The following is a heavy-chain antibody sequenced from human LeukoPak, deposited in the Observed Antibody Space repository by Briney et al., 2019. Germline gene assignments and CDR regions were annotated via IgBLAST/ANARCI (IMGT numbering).Heavy chain of an antibody. Sequence: PGRSLRLSCAASGFTFSSYAMHWVRQAPGKGLEWVAVISYDGSNKYYADSVKGRFTISRDNSKNTLYLQMNSLRAEDTAVYYCAKVWSNWGQGTLVTVSS. D-gene: IGHD2-21*01. J-gene: IGHJ4*02. CDR2: ISYDGSNK. V-gene: IGHV3-30-3*01. CDR3: AKVWSN. CDR1: GFTFSSYA.